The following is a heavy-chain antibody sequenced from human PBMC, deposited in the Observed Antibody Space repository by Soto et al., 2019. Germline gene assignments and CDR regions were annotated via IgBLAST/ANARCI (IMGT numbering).Heavy chain of an antibody. CDR1: GDSVSHNGVA. Sequence: SQTLSLTCAISGDSVSHNGVAWNWFRQSPSRGLEWLGRTYYRSRWYNDYAVSVKSRITINPDTSKNQFSLQLNSVTPEDTAVYYCATQSLEYSSSSSHYYYGMDVWGQGTTVTVSS. D-gene: IGHD6-6*01. V-gene: IGHV6-1*01. CDR2: TYYRSRWYN. J-gene: IGHJ6*02. CDR3: ATQSLEYSSSSSHYYYGMDV.